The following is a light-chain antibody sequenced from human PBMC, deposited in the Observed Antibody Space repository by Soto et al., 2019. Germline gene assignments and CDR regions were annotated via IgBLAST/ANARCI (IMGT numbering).Light chain of an antibody. J-gene: IGKJ1*01. V-gene: IGKV1-39*01. CDR2: AAS. CDR1: QSISSY. Sequence: DIQMTQSPSSLSASVVDRVNITCRASQSISSYLNWYQQKPGKAPKLLIYAASSLQSGVPSRFSGSGSGTDFTLTISSLQPEDFATYSCQPSYSTPAFGQGTKVEIK. CDR3: QPSYSTPA.